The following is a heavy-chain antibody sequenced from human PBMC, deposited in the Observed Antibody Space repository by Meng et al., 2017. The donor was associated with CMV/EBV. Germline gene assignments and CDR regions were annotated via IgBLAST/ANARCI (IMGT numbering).Heavy chain of an antibody. V-gene: IGHV3-21*01. Sequence: GGSLRLSCAASGFTFSSYSMNWVRQAPGKGLEWVSSISSSSSYIYYADSVKGQFTISRDNAKNSLYLQMNSLRAEDTAVYYCARVGRTSQTMIVVVPKGSGAFDIWGQGTMVTVSS. CDR3: ARVGRTSQTMIVVVPKGSGAFDI. CDR1: GFTFSSYS. CDR2: ISSSSSYI. J-gene: IGHJ3*02. D-gene: IGHD3-22*01.